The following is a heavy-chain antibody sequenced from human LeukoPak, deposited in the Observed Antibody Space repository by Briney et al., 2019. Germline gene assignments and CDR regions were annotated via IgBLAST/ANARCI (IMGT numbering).Heavy chain of an antibody. J-gene: IGHJ6*02. V-gene: IGHV1-46*02. CDR2: INPSGGST. Sequence: ASVKVSCKASGYTFNSYYMHWVRQAPGQGLEWMGIINPSGGSTSYAQKFQGRVTMTRDTSTSTVYMELSSLRSEDTAVYYCASDGMVYANMDVWGQGTTVTVSS. CDR1: GYTFNSYY. CDR3: ASDGMVYANMDV. D-gene: IGHD2-8*01.